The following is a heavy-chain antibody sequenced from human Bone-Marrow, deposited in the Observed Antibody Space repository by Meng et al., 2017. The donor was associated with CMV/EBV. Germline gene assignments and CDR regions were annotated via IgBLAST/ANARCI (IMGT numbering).Heavy chain of an antibody. CDR1: GYTFTGYY. D-gene: IGHD6-13*01. Sequence: ASVKVSCKASGYTFTGYYMHWVRQAPGQGLEWMGWINPNSGGTNYAQKFQGRVTMTRDTSISTAYMELNRLRSDDTAVYYCARDIAAAGPRPRRHYYSGMDVCGQGTTVTVSS. J-gene: IGHJ6*02. V-gene: IGHV1-2*02. CDR2: INPNSGGT. CDR3: ARDIAAAGPRPRRHYYSGMDV.